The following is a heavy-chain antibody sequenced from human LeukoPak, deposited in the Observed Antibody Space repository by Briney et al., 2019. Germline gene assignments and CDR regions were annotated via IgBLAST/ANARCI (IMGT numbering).Heavy chain of an antibody. J-gene: IGHJ4*02. Sequence: ASVKVPCKASGYTFTSYDINWVRQATGQGLEWMGWMNPNSGNTGYTQKLQGRVTMTTDTSTSTAYMELRSLRSDDTAVYYCARSYYYYDSSGYFYLDYSGQGTLVTVSS. CDR3: ARSYYYYDSSGYFYLDY. D-gene: IGHD3-22*01. CDR1: GYTFTSYD. CDR2: MNPNSGNT. V-gene: IGHV1-8*01.